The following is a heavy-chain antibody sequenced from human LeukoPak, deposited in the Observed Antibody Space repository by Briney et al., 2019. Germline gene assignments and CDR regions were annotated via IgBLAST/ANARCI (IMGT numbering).Heavy chain of an antibody. Sequence: ASVKVSCKASGYTFTGYYMHWVRQAPGQGLEWMGWINPNSGGTNYAQKFQGWVTMTRDTSISTAYMELSRLRSDDTAVYYCARERGRSSGGMDVWGQGTTVTVSS. CDR1: GYTFTGYY. V-gene: IGHV1-2*04. D-gene: IGHD3-10*01. J-gene: IGHJ6*02. CDR3: ARERGRSSGGMDV. CDR2: INPNSGGT.